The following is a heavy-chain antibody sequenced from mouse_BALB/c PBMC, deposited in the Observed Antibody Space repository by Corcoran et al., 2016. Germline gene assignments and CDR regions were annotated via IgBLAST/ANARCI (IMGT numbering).Heavy chain of an antibody. V-gene: IGHV9-3-1*01. Sequence: QIQCVQCGPQLKKSGDTLKSSCKASRYTFTNYGMYWVKPAPGKGLKWIGWINTYTGEPTYADDFKGRFAFSFETSASTAYLQINNLKNEDTATYFCANGNYVDYWGQGTTLTVSS. CDR1: RYTFTNYG. J-gene: IGHJ2*01. D-gene: IGHD2-1*01. CDR2: INTYTGEP. CDR3: ANGNYVDY.